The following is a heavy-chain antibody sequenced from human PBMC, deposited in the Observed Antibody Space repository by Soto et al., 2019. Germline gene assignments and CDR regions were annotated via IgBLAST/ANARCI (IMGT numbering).Heavy chain of an antibody. CDR3: ARRAVVAVTGSLDNWLDP. D-gene: IGHD2-21*01. Sequence: SETRSLTCTVSGGSISSYYWSWIRQPPGKGLEWIGYIYYSGSTNYNPSLKSRVTISVDTSRNQFSLKVNSVTAADTAVYYCARRAVVAVTGSLDNWLDPWGQGILVTVS. V-gene: IGHV4-59*01. J-gene: IGHJ5*02. CDR1: GGSISSYY. CDR2: IYYSGST.